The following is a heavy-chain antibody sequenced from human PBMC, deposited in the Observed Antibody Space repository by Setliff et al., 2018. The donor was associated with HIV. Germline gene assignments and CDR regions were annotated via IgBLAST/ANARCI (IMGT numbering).Heavy chain of an antibody. V-gene: IGHV3-13*01. CDR2: IGTGGDT. D-gene: IGHD3-16*01. Sequence: SLKISCEASGFIFSSHDFHWVRQAAGQGLEWVSAIGTGGDTYYVDSVKGRFTISRDNARNSLYLQMNNLGAGDTAVYYCAREIQVVYTGGHYFYGMDVWGQGTAVTVSS. CDR1: GFIFSSHD. CDR3: AREIQVVYTGGHYFYGMDV. J-gene: IGHJ6*02.